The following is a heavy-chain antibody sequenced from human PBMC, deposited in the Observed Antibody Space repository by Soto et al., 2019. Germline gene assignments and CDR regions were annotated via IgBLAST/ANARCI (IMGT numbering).Heavy chain of an antibody. D-gene: IGHD3-16*01. CDR2: IKGDGSMT. CDR3: ARGGLYAYYQDN. CDR1: GFTFSTYW. V-gene: IGHV3-74*01. J-gene: IGHJ4*02. Sequence: EVQLVESGGGVVQPGESLRLSCTASGFTFSTYWMHWVRQAPGKGLVWLSRIKGDGSMTDYADSVKGRFTISRDNAENTLYLQMNGLRAEDTAIYYCARGGLYAYYQDNWGQGTLVTVSS.